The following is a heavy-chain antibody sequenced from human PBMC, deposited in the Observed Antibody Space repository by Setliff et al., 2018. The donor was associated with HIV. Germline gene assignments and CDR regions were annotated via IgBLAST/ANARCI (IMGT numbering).Heavy chain of an antibody. V-gene: IGHV3-11*04. CDR1: SSTLRDHY. D-gene: IGHD3-3*01. J-gene: IGHJ4*01. CDR2: INVDGSAT. Sequence: GGSLRLSCTASSSTLRDHYITWIRQAPEKGLEWVSYINVDGSATFYADSVKGRFTISRDNSQNTLYLQMNSLSPEDTALYYCASSSVGNYEAYFDYWGHGTLVTVSS. CDR3: ASSSVGNYEAYFDY.